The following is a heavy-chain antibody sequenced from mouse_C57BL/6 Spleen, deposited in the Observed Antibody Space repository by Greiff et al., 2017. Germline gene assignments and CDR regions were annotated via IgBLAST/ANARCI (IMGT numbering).Heavy chain of an antibody. D-gene: IGHD3-3*01. CDR2: ISYSGST. V-gene: IGHV3-8*01. CDR3: ARGTGFDY. Sequence: EVQLQESGPGLAKPSQTLSLTCSVTGYSITSDYWHWIRKFPGNKLEYMGYISYSGSTYYNPSLKSRISITRDTSKNQYYLQLKSVTTEDTATYYCARGTGFDYWGQGTTLTVSS. J-gene: IGHJ2*01. CDR1: GYSITSDY.